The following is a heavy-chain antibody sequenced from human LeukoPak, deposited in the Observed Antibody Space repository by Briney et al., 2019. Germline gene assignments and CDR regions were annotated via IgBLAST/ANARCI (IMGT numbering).Heavy chain of an antibody. CDR3: ARGLRITIFGVVKNWFDP. CDR1: GYTFSGCY. J-gene: IGHJ5*02. CDR2: INPNCGGT. Sequence: ASVKVSCKASGYTFSGCYMHWVRQAPGQGLEWMGWINPNCGGTNYAQKFQGWVTMTRDTSISTAYMELSRLRSDDTAVYYCARGLRITIFGVVKNWFDPWGQGTLVTVSS. V-gene: IGHV1-2*04. D-gene: IGHD3-3*01.